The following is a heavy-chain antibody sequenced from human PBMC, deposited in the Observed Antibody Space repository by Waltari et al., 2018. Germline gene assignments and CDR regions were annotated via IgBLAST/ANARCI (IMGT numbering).Heavy chain of an antibody. CDR1: GYTFTTYG. J-gene: IGHJ4*02. V-gene: IGHV1-18*01. CDR3: ARVGGNRYYYDGRGFVYYFDY. D-gene: IGHD3-22*01. CDR2: ISVDNGHT. Sequence: QVQLIQSGAEVKKPGASVKVSCKASGYTFTTYGITWVRQAPGQGLEWMVWISVDNGHTSYAQQLQDRVTMTTDTSTSTAYMELRSPTSDDTAVYYWARVGGNRYYYDGRGFVYYFDYWGQGTLVTVSS.